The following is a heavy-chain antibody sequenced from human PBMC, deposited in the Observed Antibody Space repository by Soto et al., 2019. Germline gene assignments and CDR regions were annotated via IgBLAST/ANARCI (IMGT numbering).Heavy chain of an antibody. CDR2: INYSGRT. CDR1: SGSISSSDYY. J-gene: IGHJ6*02. CDR3: ARFSTLGKDYGVDV. Sequence: QVQLQESGPGLVKPSQTLSLTCSVSSGSISSSDYYWSLIRQPPGKGLEWIGYINYSGRTYYKPSLEGRVSIPIDTSKTQFSLRLTSVTAADTAVYFCARFSTLGKDYGVDVWGHGTTVTVSS. V-gene: IGHV4-30-4*01. D-gene: IGHD3-3*02.